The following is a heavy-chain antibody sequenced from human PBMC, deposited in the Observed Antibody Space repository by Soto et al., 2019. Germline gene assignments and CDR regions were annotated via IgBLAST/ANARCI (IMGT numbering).Heavy chain of an antibody. CDR1: GFTFSSYW. CDR2: INSDGSST. V-gene: IGHV3-74*01. CDR3: ARDRVPYYDSSGYYYFDY. J-gene: IGHJ4*02. D-gene: IGHD3-22*01. Sequence: GGSLKLSCAASGFTFSSYWMHWVRQAPGKGLVWVSRINSDGSSTSYADSVKGRFTISRDNAKNTLYLQMNSLRAEDTAVYYCARDRVPYYDSSGYYYFDYWGQGTLVTVSS.